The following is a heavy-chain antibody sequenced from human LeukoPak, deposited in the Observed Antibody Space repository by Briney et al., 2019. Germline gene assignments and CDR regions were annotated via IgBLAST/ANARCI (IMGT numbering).Heavy chain of an antibody. CDR1: GFTFSNYG. Sequence: GGSLRLSCAASGFTFSNYGMHWVRQAPGKGLEWVAVIWYDGTNKYYADSVKGRFTISRDNSKNTLYLQMNSLRAEDTAVYYCARGISTGGTYYGYWGQGTLVTVSS. CDR2: IWYDGTNK. V-gene: IGHV3-33*01. CDR3: ARGISTGGTYYGY. J-gene: IGHJ4*02. D-gene: IGHD1-26*01.